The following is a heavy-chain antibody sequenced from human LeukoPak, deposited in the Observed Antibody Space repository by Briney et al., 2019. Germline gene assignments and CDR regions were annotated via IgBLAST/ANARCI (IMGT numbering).Heavy chain of an antibody. CDR1: GFFFDDYG. D-gene: IGHD3-3*01. CDR3: VKDRDFWSGLDV. J-gene: IGHJ6*02. Sequence: PGGSLRLSCAASGFFFDDYGMHWVRQVPGKGLEWFSGISWQSNTRKYADSVRGRFTISRDNAKNSLYLQMNSLKLEDTALYYCVKDRDFWSGLDVWGQGTMVTVS. V-gene: IGHV3-9*01. CDR2: ISWQSNTR.